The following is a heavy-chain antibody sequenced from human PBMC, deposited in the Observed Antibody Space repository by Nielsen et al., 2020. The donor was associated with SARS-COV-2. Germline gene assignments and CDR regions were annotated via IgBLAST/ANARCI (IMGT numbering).Heavy chain of an antibody. D-gene: IGHD3-10*01. Sequence: SCTPSGFTFGDFAITWVRQAPGKGLEWLGVIRSKTYGETTEYAASVKGRFIISRDDSKGIAYLQMNSLKTEDTAVYYCTRDRYRQSVILWLHWGQGTLVTVSS. CDR3: TRDRYRQSVILWLH. J-gene: IGHJ1*01. V-gene: IGHV3-49*04. CDR2: IRSKTYGETT. CDR1: GFTFGDFA.